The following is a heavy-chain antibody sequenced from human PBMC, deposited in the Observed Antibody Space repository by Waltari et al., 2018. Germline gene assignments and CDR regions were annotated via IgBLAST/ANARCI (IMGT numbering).Heavy chain of an antibody. CDR3: ARDWGYCSSTSCYTGDY. CDR2: INPNSGGT. CDR1: GYTFTGYY. V-gene: IGHV1-2*02. D-gene: IGHD2-2*02. J-gene: IGHJ4*02. Sequence: QVQLVQSGAEVKKPGASVKVSCKASGYTFTGYYMHWVRQAPGQGLEWMGWINPNSGGTNYAQKFQGRVTMTRDTSISTAYMELSRLRSDDTAVYYCARDWGYCSSTSCYTGDYWGQGTLVTVSS.